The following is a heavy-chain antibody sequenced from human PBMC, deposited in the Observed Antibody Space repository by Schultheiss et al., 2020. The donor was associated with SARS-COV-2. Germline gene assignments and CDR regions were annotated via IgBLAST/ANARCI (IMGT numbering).Heavy chain of an antibody. Sequence: GESLKISCAASGFTFSSYDMHWVRQATGKGLEWVSAIGTAGDPYYPGSVKGRFTISRDNSKNTLYLQMNSLRAEDTAVYYCARDAVGIDYWGQGTLVTVSS. J-gene: IGHJ4*02. CDR1: GFTFSSYD. CDR2: IGTAGDP. CDR3: ARDAVGIDY. V-gene: IGHV3-13*05. D-gene: IGHD3-10*01.